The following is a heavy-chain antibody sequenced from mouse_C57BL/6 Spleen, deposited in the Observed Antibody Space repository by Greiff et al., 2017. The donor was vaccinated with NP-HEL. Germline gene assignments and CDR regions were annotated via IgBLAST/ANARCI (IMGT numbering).Heavy chain of an antibody. V-gene: IGHV1-61*01. J-gene: IGHJ4*01. CDR2: IYPSDSET. D-gene: IGHD1-1*01. CDR3: ARLRTYGSSYGAMDY. Sequence: QVQLQQPGAELVRPGSSVKLSCKASGYTFTSYWMDWVKQRPGQGLEWIGNIYPSDSETHYNQKFKDKATLTVDKSSSTAYMQLSSLTSEDSAVYYCARLRTYGSSYGAMDYWGQGTSVTVSS. CDR1: GYTFTSYW.